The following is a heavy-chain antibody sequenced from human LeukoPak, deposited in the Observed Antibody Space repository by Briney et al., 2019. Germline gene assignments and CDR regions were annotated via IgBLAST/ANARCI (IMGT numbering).Heavy chain of an antibody. CDR3: ARDGEEVLWFGKGPSYGMDV. V-gene: IGHV1-18*04. Sequence: ASGNVSFTASGYTFTIYGFSRVRQTPAQGQELMGVISAYNGNTNYAQKLQGRVTMNTDTSTSTAYMELRSLRSDDTAVYYCARDGEEVLWFGKGPSYGMDVWGKGTTVTVSS. CDR2: ISAYNGNT. D-gene: IGHD3-10*01. CDR1: GYTFTIYG. J-gene: IGHJ6*04.